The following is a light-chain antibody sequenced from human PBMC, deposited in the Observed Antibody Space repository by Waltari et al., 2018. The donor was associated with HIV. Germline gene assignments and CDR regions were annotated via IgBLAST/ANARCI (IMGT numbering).Light chain of an antibody. CDR2: EVT. V-gene: IGLV2-8*01. CDR3: SSYAPTNNFYVL. Sequence: QSALTHPPSASGSPGQSVTISFTGTSSDIVGYNYFSCYQQHPGKAPKLIMTEVTKRPSGVPDRFSGSKSGNTASLTVSGLQAEDEAHYYCSSYAPTNNFYVLFGGGTALTVL. J-gene: IGLJ2*01. CDR1: SSDIVGYNY.